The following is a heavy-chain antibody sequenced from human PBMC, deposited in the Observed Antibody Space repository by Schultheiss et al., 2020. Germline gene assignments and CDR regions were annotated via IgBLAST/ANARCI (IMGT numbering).Heavy chain of an antibody. CDR1: GGSFSGSY. CDR3: ARVCQYCSGGSCSSGWFDP. CDR2: INHSGST. V-gene: IGHV4-34*01. J-gene: IGHJ5*02. D-gene: IGHD2-15*01. Sequence: SETLSLTCAVYGGSFSGSYWSWIRQPPGKGLEWIGEINHSGSTNYNPSLKSQVTISVDTSKNQFSLKLSSVTAADTAVYYCARVCQYCSGGSCSSGWFDPWGQGTLVTVSS.